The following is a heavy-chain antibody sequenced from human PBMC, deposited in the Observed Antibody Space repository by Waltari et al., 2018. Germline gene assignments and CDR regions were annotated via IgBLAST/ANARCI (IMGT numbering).Heavy chain of an antibody. CDR1: GFTFTTYE. CDR2: INSSGTSI. Sequence: EMLLVAFGGGLVQPGASLRLPCAPSGFTFTTYEMNCVRQAPWKGLEWISYINSSGTSIYYADSVKGRFTISRDNAQDSLYLQMNSLRAEDTAVYYCARAAITGTGFDFWGQGSLVTVSS. V-gene: IGHV3-48*03. CDR3: ARAAITGTGFDF. J-gene: IGHJ4*02. D-gene: IGHD1-20*01.